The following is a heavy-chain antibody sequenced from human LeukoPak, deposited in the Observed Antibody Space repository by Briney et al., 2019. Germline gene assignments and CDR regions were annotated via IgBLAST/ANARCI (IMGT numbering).Heavy chain of an antibody. J-gene: IGHJ5*02. Sequence: SETLSLTCTVSGYSISSGYYWGWIRQPPGKGLEWIGSIYHSGSTYYNPSLKSRVTISVDTSKNQFSLKLSSVTAADTAVYYCARQELQDLYNWFDPWGQGTLVTVSS. CDR1: GYSISSGYY. CDR2: IYHSGST. V-gene: IGHV4-38-2*02. D-gene: IGHD3-10*01. CDR3: ARQELQDLYNWFDP.